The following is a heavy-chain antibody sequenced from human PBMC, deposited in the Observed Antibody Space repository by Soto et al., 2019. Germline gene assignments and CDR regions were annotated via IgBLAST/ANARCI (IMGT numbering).Heavy chain of an antibody. CDR1: GFTFSSYA. CDR3: AKAWMDNARHRYFDH. V-gene: IGHV3-23*01. J-gene: IGHJ4*02. D-gene: IGHD5-12*01. Sequence: EMQLLESGGGLVLPGGSLRLSCAASGFTFSSYAMSWVRQAPGKGLEWVSAISGSGGGTYYADSVKGRFTVSRDNSKNTLYLNISTLRAEDTAVYSCAKAWMDNARHRYFDHWGQGTLVTVSS. CDR2: ISGSGGGT.